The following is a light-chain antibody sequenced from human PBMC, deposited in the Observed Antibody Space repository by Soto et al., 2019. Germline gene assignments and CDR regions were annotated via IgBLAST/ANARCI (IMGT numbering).Light chain of an antibody. CDR2: DAS. J-gene: IGKJ3*01. V-gene: IGKV3-11*01. Sequence: EIVLTQSPATLSLSAGERATLSCRASQNIGTYLGWYQQKPGPSPRLLSFDASCRPTDTPASFSGSGSGTDFTLTISSLEPEDFARYLCLQRSAAPLTFGPGPKVDLK. CDR1: QNIGTY. CDR3: LQRSAAPLT.